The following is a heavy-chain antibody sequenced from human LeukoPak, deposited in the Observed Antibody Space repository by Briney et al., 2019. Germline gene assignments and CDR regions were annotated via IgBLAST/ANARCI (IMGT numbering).Heavy chain of an antibody. CDR3: AKDRSVSWHYYDSSGYYYAGY. V-gene: IGHV3-23*01. D-gene: IGHD3-22*01. CDR1: GFTFSSYA. Sequence: PGGSLRLSCAASGFTFSSYAMSWVRQAPGKGLEWVSAISGSGGSIYYADSVKGRFTISRDNSKNTLYLQMNSLRAEDTAVYYCAKDRSVSWHYYDSSGYYYAGYWGQGTLVTVSS. CDR2: ISGSGGSI. J-gene: IGHJ4*02.